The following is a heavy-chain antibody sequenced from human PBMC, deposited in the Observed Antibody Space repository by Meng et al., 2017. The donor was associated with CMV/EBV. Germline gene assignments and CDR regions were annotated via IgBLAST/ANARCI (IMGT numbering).Heavy chain of an antibody. D-gene: IGHD3-22*01. V-gene: IGHV3-21*01. J-gene: IGHJ5*02. CDR1: GFTFSSYS. CDR2: ISSSSSYI. Sequence: GESLKISCAAPGFTFSSYSMNWVRQAPGKGLEWVSSISSSSSYIYYADSVKGRFTISRDNAKNSLYLQMNSLRAEDTAVYYCAGPQPAYYDSSAPKSWGQGTLVTVSS. CDR3: AGPQPAYYDSSAPKS.